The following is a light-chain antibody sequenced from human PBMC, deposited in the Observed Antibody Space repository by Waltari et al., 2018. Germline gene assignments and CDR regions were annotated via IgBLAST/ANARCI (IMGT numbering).Light chain of an antibody. J-gene: IGLJ2*01. Sequence: QSVLTQPPSASGTPGQRLTISCSGGSSHNGVNYVKWYQQVPGTAPKLIIYRENQRPSGVPDRFSGSKSGTSASLAISGLRPEDEADYYCAAWDDRLSGVLFGGGTKLTVL. CDR2: REN. CDR3: AAWDDRLSGVL. CDR1: SSHNGVNY. V-gene: IGLV1-47*01.